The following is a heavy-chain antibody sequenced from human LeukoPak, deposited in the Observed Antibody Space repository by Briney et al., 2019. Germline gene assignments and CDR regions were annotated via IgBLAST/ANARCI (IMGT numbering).Heavy chain of an antibody. CDR3: ARESPYDTSGRPLDAFDI. Sequence: PSETLSLTCTVSGGSISSGSYYWSWIRQHPGKGLEWIGYTYNGGATYHSPSLKSRVTMSVDTSRNQFSLKLTSVTAADTAMYYCARESPYDTSGRPLDAFDIWGQGTMVTVSS. D-gene: IGHD3-22*01. J-gene: IGHJ3*02. V-gene: IGHV4-31*03. CDR1: GGSISSGSYY. CDR2: TYNGGAT.